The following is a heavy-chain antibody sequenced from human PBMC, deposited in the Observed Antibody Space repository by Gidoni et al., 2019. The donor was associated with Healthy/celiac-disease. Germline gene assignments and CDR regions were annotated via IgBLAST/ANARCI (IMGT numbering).Heavy chain of an antibody. CDR1: GYTFTSYE. V-gene: IGHV1-8*01. CDR3: ARGRAVTLLNFDY. D-gene: IGHD4-4*01. CDR2: MSLNSGNT. Sequence: QSQPVQSGAEVTKPGASVIVSCKVSGYTFTSYEIHWVRQATGHGLEWMGWMSLNSGNTGYAQKFQGRVTMTRNTSISTAYMELGSLRSEDTAVYYCARGRAVTLLNFDYWGQGTLVTVSS. J-gene: IGHJ4*02.